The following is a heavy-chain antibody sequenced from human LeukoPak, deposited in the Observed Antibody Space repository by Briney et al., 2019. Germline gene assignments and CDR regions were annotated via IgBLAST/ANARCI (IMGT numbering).Heavy chain of an antibody. CDR1: GCSISSYY. Sequence: PSETLSLTCTVSGCSISSYYWSWIRQPPGKGLEWIGYIYYSGSTNYNPSLKSRVTISVDTSKNQFSLKLSSVTAADTAVYYCARDSRGSGWFFDYWGQGTLVTVSS. CDR3: ARDSRGSGWFFDY. CDR2: IYYSGST. J-gene: IGHJ4*02. V-gene: IGHV4-59*01. D-gene: IGHD6-19*01.